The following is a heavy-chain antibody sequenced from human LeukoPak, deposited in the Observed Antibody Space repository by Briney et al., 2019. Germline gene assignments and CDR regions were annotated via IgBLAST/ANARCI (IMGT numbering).Heavy chain of an antibody. CDR1: GFTFSSYV. Sequence: GGSLRLSCAASGFTFSSYVMHWVRQAPGKGLEWVTVISYDGSNKYYADSVKGRFTISRDNSKNTLYLQMNSLRAEDTAVYYCAKPPTYSSSWYPFDYWGQGTLVTVSS. CDR2: ISYDGSNK. D-gene: IGHD6-13*01. CDR3: AKPPTYSSSWYPFDY. J-gene: IGHJ4*02. V-gene: IGHV3-30*18.